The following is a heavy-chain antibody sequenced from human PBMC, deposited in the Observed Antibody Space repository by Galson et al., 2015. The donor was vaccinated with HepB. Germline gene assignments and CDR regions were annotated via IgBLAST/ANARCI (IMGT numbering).Heavy chain of an antibody. J-gene: IGHJ4*02. CDR2: ISWNSGSI. D-gene: IGHD5-12*01. CDR1: GFTFDDYA. Sequence: SLRLSCAASGFTFDDYAMHWVRQAPGKGLEWVSGISWNSGSIGYADSVKGRFTISRDNAKNSLYLQMNSLRAEDTALYYCAKFTGQIWWQTRYFDYWGQGTLVTVSS. CDR3: AKFTGQIWWQTRYFDY. V-gene: IGHV3-9*01.